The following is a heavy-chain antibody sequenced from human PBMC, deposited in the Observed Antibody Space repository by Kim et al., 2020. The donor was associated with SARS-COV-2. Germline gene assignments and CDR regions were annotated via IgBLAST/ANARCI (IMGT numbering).Heavy chain of an antibody. Sequence: GGSLRLSCPASGFTFSSYEMNWVRQAPGKGLEWVSYISSSGTTIYYADSVKGRFTTSRDNAKNSLFLQMNSLRAEDTAVYYCARESGSRDWFDPRGQGTLVTVSS. CDR1: GFTFSSYE. V-gene: IGHV3-48*03. CDR2: ISSSGTTI. D-gene: IGHD3-10*01. CDR3: ARESGSRDWFDP. J-gene: IGHJ5*02.